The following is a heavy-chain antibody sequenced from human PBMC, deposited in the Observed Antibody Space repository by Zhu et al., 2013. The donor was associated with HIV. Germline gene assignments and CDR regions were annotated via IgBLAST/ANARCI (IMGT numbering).Heavy chain of an antibody. CDR1: GYTFSDYY. Sequence: QVQLVQSGAEVKMPGASVKVSCKPSGYTFSDYYIHWLRQAPGQGLEWMGWVNPNSGGTNYAQKFQGRVTMTRDTSINTAYMELSRLRSDDTALYYCATISSTTSSNYWGQGTLVTVSS. D-gene: IGHD2-2*01. CDR3: ATISSTTSSNY. J-gene: IGHJ4*02. CDR2: VNPNSGGT. V-gene: IGHV1-2*02.